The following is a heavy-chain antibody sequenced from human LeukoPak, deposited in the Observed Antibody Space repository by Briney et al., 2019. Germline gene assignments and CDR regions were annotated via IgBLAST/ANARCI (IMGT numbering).Heavy chain of an antibody. D-gene: IGHD3-3*01. Sequence: GASVKVSCKASGGTFSCYAISWVRQAPGQGLEWMGGIIPTFGTANYAQKFQGRVTITADESTSTAYMELSSLRSEDTAVYYCASAGVVIRSFDYWGQGTLVTVSS. CDR2: IIPTFGTA. J-gene: IGHJ4*02. CDR3: ASAGVVIRSFDY. V-gene: IGHV1-69*13. CDR1: GGTFSCYA.